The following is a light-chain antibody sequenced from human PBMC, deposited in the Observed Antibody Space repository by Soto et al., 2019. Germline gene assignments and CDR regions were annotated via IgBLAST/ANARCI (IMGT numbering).Light chain of an antibody. CDR1: SSDVGTYNY. CDR2: EVS. J-gene: IGLJ1*01. CDR3: TSYTRDTALV. Sequence: QSALTQPASVSGSPGQSSTISCTGTSSDVGTYNYVSWYQHHPGKAPKLIIYEVSNRPSGVSNRFSGSKSGSTASLTISGLQAEVEADYHCTSYTRDTALVFGTGTKVTVL. V-gene: IGLV2-14*01.